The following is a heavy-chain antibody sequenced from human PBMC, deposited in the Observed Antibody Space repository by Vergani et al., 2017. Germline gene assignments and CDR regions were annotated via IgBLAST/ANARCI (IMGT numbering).Heavy chain of an antibody. CDR1: GGSVSSGEYY. Sequence: VQLLESGPGLVKPSQTLSLICTVSGGSVSSGEYYWNWIRQPPGKGLEWIGYIYFNGNTYYNPSLKNRVTISSDTFKNHFSLKLISVTAADTAIYYCARVGLDWDEVSWGQGALVSVSP. CDR3: ARVGLDWDEVS. CDR2: IYFNGNT. J-gene: IGHJ5*02. D-gene: IGHD1-1*01. V-gene: IGHV4-30-4*08.